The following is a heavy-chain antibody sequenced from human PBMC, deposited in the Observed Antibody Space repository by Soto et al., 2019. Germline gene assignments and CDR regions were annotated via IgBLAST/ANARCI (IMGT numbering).Heavy chain of an antibody. CDR3: ARAPGRDGYNLDF. V-gene: IGHV4-61*01. D-gene: IGHD5-12*01. CDR1: GCSVSSGIYY. J-gene: IGHJ4*02. Sequence: XETLSLTCTVSGCSVSSGIYYWSWIRQSPGKGLEWIGYIFYSGTTKYNPSLKSRVTISLDTSKNQFSLKLTSVTAADTAVYYCARAPGRDGYNLDFWGQGTLVTVSS. CDR2: IFYSGTT.